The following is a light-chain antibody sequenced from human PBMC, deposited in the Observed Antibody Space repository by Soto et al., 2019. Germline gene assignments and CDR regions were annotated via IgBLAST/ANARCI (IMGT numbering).Light chain of an antibody. V-gene: IGKV1-33*01. CDR1: QDISND. CDR3: QQYDDLSYT. J-gene: IGKJ2*01. Sequence: DIQMTQSPSSLSASVGDRVTVTCQASQDISNDLNWYQQKPGKAPKLLIYDASKLETGVPSRFSGSGSGTDFTFTISSRQPEDLATYYCQQYDDLSYTFGEGTKLDI. CDR2: DAS.